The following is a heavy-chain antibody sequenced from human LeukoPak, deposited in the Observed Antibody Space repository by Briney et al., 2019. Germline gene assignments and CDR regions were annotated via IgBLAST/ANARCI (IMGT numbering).Heavy chain of an antibody. D-gene: IGHD6-6*01. Sequence: GGSLRVSCAASALIVSSDYLAWVRQAPGKGLEWISVIYGGGATYYTDSVRGRFTISRDNSKNELFLQMNRMRVEDTAVYHCVRLLPASRHYFDYWGQGTLVTVSS. CDR1: ALIVSSDY. V-gene: IGHV3-53*01. J-gene: IGHJ4*02. CDR3: VRLLPASRHYFDY. CDR2: IYGGGAT.